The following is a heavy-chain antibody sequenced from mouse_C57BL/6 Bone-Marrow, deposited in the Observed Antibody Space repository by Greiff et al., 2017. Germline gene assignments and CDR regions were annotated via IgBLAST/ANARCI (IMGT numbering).Heavy chain of an antibody. CDR2: INPNNGGT. D-gene: IGHD1-1*01. CDR1: GYTFTDYY. V-gene: IGHV1-26*01. CDR3: ATRRKIYYGSSLWYFDV. Sequence: VQLQQSGPELVKPGASVKISCKASGYTFTDYYMNWVKQSHGKSLEWIGDINPNNGGTSYNQKFKGKATLTVDKSSSTAYMELRSLTSEDSAVYYCATRRKIYYGSSLWYFDVWGTGTTVTVSS. J-gene: IGHJ1*03.